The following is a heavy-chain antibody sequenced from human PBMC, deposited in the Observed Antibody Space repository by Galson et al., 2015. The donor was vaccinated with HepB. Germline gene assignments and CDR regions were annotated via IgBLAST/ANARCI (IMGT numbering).Heavy chain of an antibody. D-gene: IGHD6-19*01. CDR1: GYTLTELS. V-gene: IGHV1-24*01. CDR2: FDPEDGET. Sequence: SVKVSCKVSGYTLTELSMHWVRQAPGKGLEWMGGFDPEDGETIYAQKFQGRVTMTEDTSTDTAYMELSSLRSEDTAVYYCATDSGYSSGWYGWGYYYYYGMDVWGQGTTVTVSS. CDR3: ATDSGYSSGWYGWGYYYYYGMDV. J-gene: IGHJ6*02.